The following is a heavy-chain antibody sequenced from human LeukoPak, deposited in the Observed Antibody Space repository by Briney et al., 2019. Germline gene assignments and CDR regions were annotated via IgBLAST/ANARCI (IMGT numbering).Heavy chain of an antibody. D-gene: IGHD3-22*01. Sequence: PSETLSLTCTVSGVSISSYYWSWIRQPPGKGLEWIGYIYYSGSTNYNPSLKSRVTISVDTSNNQFSLKLSSVTAADTAVYYCARDSSGYRRGSFDYWGQGTLVTVSS. CDR1: GVSISSYY. CDR3: ARDSSGYRRGSFDY. V-gene: IGHV4-59*01. J-gene: IGHJ4*02. CDR2: IYYSGST.